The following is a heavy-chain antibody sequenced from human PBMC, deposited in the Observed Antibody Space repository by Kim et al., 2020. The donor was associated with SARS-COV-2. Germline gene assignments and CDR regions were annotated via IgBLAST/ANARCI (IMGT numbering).Heavy chain of an antibody. CDR3: ARDPGGLWFGEFPDY. J-gene: IGHJ4*02. V-gene: IGHV3-48*02. D-gene: IGHD3-10*01. Sequence: DSVKGRFTISRDNAKNSLYLQMNSLRDEDTAVYYCARDPGGLWFGEFPDYWGQGTLVTVSS.